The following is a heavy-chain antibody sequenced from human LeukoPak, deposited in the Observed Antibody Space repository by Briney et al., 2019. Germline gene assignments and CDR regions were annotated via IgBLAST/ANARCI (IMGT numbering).Heavy chain of an antibody. CDR3: ARGGSGYGDYYYFYGMDV. CDR1: GFTFSTYA. Sequence: GGSLRLPCAGSGFTFSTYAMNWVRQAPGKGLEWVSYISSSSSTIYYAESVKGRFTISRDNAKNSLYLQMNSLRDEDTAVYYCARGGSGYGDYYYFYGMDVWGQGTTVTVSS. D-gene: IGHD3-22*01. V-gene: IGHV3-48*02. J-gene: IGHJ6*02. CDR2: ISSSSSTI.